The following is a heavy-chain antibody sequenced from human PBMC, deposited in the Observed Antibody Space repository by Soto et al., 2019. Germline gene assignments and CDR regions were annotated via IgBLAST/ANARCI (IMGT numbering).Heavy chain of an antibody. Sequence: GGSLRLSCAASGFTVSSNYMSWVRQAPGKGLGWVSVIYSGGSTYYADSVKGRFTISRHNSKNTLYLQMNSLRAEDTAVYYCARDQQGGENAFDIWGQGTMVTVSS. CDR1: GFTVSSNY. J-gene: IGHJ3*02. D-gene: IGHD2-21*01. V-gene: IGHV3-53*04. CDR3: ARDQQGGENAFDI. CDR2: IYSGGST.